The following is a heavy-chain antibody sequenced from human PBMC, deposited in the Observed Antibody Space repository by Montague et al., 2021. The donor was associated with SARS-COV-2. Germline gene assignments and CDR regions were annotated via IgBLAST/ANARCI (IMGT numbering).Heavy chain of an antibody. J-gene: IGHJ4*02. Sequence: SETLSLTCTVSGGSISGSGYYWGWICQPPGKGLEWIGSIYYSGSTYYNPSLKSRVTISVDTSKNQFSLKLSSVTAADTAVYYCARLLSWIAAAGTIHYFDYWGQGTLVTVSS. V-gene: IGHV4-39*01. CDR1: GGSISGSGYY. D-gene: IGHD6-13*01. CDR2: IYYSGST. CDR3: ARLLSWIAAAGTIHYFDY.